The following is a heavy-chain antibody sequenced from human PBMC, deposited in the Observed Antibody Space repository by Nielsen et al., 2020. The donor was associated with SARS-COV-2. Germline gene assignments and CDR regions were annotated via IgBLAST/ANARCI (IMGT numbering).Heavy chain of an antibody. D-gene: IGHD3-3*01. CDR2: ISSSSSTI. J-gene: IGHJ6*03. CDR3: ARDGEGRITIFGVVIKSYYMDV. V-gene: IGHV3-48*04. Sequence: GESLKISCAASGFTFSSYSMNWVRQAPGKGLEWVSYISSSSSTIYYADSVKGRFTISRDNAKNSLYLQMNSLRAEDTAVYYCARDGEGRITIFGVVIKSYYMDVWGKGTTVTVSS. CDR1: GFTFSSYS.